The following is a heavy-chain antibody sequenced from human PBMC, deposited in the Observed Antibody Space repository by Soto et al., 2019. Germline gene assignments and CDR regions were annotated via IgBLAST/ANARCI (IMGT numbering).Heavy chain of an antibody. CDR1: GGSISSYY. D-gene: IGHD2-2*01. Sequence: PSETLSLTCTVSGGSISSYYWSWIRQPPGKGLEWIGYIYYSGSTNYNPSLKSRVTISVDTSKNQFSLKLSSVTAADTAVYYCARHASRYCSSTSCYVYYYYYMDVWGKGPRSPSP. CDR2: IYYSGST. J-gene: IGHJ6*03. CDR3: ARHASRYCSSTSCYVYYYYYMDV. V-gene: IGHV4-59*08.